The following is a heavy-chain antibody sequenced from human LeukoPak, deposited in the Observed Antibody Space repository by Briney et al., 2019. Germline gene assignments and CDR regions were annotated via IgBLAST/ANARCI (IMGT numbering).Heavy chain of an antibody. J-gene: IGHJ4*02. CDR2: IDTYNGNT. V-gene: IGHV1-18*01. D-gene: IGHD6-19*01. CDR3: ARGRLKRVPFTKVAGALDY. Sequence: ASVNVSCKASGYTFRKYGITWVRQAPGQGLEWMGWIDTYNGNTDYAQKFQGRVIMTADTSTTTAHMELRSLRSDDTAVYYCARGRLKRVPFTKVAGALDYWGQGTRVTVSS. CDR1: GYTFRKYG.